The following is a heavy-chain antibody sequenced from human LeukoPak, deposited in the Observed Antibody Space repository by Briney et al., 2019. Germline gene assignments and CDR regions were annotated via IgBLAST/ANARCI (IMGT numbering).Heavy chain of an antibody. CDR1: GYSISSGYY. Sequence: PSETLSLTCTVSGYSISSGYYWGWIRQSPGRGLEWIGSISHSGNTYYNSALNSRVTISFDTSKNQFSLRLSSVTAADTAVYYCARVYTGSTFENWGQGTLVTVSS. D-gene: IGHD1-26*01. CDR3: ARVYTGSTFEN. V-gene: IGHV4-38-2*02. J-gene: IGHJ4*02. CDR2: ISHSGNT.